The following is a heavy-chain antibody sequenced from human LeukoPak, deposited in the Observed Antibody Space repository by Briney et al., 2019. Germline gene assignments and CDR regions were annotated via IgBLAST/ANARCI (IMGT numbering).Heavy chain of an antibody. CDR2: IYYSGST. CDR1: GGSVSSGDDY. CDR3: ARRYGSGSSLDY. Sequence: SQTLSLTCTVSGGSVSSGDDYWGWIRQPPGKGLEWIGYIYYSGSTYYNPSLKSRVTKSVDTSKNQFSLKLSSVTAADTAVYYCARRYGSGSSLDYWGQGTLVTVSS. D-gene: IGHD3-10*01. V-gene: IGHV4-30-4*01. J-gene: IGHJ4*02.